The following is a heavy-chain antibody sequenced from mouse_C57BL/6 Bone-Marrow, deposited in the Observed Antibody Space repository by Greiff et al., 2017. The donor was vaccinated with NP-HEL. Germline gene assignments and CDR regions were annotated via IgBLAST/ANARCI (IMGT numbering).Heavy chain of an antibody. CDR1: GYTFTSYW. CDR2: IDPNRGGT. D-gene: IGHD1-1*01. V-gene: IGHV1-72*01. Sequence: VQLQQPGAELVKPGASVKLSCKASGYTFTSYWMHWVKQRPGRGLEWIGRIDPNRGGTKYNEKFKSKATLTVDKPSSTAYMQLSSLTSEDSAVYYCARRYYYGSSPFDYWGQGTTLTVSS. J-gene: IGHJ2*01. CDR3: ARRYYYGSSPFDY.